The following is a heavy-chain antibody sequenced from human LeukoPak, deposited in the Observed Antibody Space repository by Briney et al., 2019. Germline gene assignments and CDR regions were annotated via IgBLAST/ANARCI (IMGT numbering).Heavy chain of an antibody. Sequence: GGSLRLSCAASGFTFSSYAMSWVRQAPGKGLEWVSAISGSGGSTYYADSVKGRFTISRDNSKNTLYLRMNSLRAEDTAVYYCAKGYSILNWFDPWGQGTLVTVSS. CDR1: GFTFSSYA. J-gene: IGHJ5*02. V-gene: IGHV3-23*01. CDR2: ISGSGGST. CDR3: AKGYSILNWFDP. D-gene: IGHD4-11*01.